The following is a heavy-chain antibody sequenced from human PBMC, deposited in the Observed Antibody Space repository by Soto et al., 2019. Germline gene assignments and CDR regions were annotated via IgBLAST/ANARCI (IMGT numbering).Heavy chain of an antibody. CDR2: IIPIFGTA. J-gene: IGHJ3*02. D-gene: IGHD1-26*01. CDR3: ARSAGSYWAHAFDI. CDR1: GGTFSSYA. Sequence: GASVKVSCKASGGTFSSYAISWVRQAPGQGLEWMGGIIPIFGTANYAQKFQGRVTITADESTSTAYMELSSLRSEDTAVYYCARSAGSYWAHAFDIWGQGTMVTVSS. V-gene: IGHV1-69*13.